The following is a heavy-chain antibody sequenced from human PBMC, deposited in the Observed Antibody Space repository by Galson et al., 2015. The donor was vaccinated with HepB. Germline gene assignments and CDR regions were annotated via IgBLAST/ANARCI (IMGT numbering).Heavy chain of an antibody. CDR3: ARADTGIVGATPYFFDY. CDR1: GFTVSSNY. CDR2: IYSGGST. V-gene: IGHV3-66*01. Sequence: SLRLSCAASGFTVSSNYMSWVRQAPRKGLEWVSVIYSGGSTYYADSVKGRFTISRDNSKNTLYLQMNSLRAEDTAVYYCARADTGIVGATPYFFDYWGQGTLVTVSS. J-gene: IGHJ4*02. D-gene: IGHD1-26*01.